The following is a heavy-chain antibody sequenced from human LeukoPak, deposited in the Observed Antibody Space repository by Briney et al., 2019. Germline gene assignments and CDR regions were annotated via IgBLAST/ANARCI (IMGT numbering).Heavy chain of an antibody. V-gene: IGHV4-59*01. CDR3: ARGSTLRYYYGSGSYRDAFDI. CDR2: IYYSGST. J-gene: IGHJ3*02. Sequence: SETLSLTCTVSGGSISSYYWSWIRQPPGKGLEWIGYIYYSGSTNYNPSLESRVTISVDTSKNQFSLKLSSVTAADTAVYYCARGSTLRYYYGSGSYRDAFDIWGQGTMVTVSS. D-gene: IGHD3-10*01. CDR1: GGSISSYY.